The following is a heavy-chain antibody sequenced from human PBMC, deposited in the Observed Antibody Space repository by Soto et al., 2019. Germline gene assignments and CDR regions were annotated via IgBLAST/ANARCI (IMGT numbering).Heavy chain of an antibody. Sequence: ASVKVSCKASGYTFTSYYMHWVRQAPGQGLEWMGIINPSGGSTSYAQKFQGRVTMTRDTSASTVYMELSSLRSEDTAVYYCARVSSGWFGGDDAFDIWGQGTMVTVSS. CDR2: INPSGGST. CDR1: GYTFTSYY. V-gene: IGHV1-46*01. D-gene: IGHD6-19*01. CDR3: ARVSSGWFGGDDAFDI. J-gene: IGHJ3*02.